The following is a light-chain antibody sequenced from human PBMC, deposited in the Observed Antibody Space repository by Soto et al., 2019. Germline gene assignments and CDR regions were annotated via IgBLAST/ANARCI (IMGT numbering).Light chain of an antibody. CDR1: SSDICGYNS. V-gene: IGLV2-8*01. Sequence: QSALTQPPSASGSPGQSVTISCTGTSSDICGYNSVSWYQQHPGKAPKVMIYEVSKRPSGVPDRFSGSKSGNTASLTVSGLQAEDEADFYCRSYAGSNKGVFXPGTKVTVL. J-gene: IGLJ1*01. CDR3: RSYAGSNKGV. CDR2: EVS.